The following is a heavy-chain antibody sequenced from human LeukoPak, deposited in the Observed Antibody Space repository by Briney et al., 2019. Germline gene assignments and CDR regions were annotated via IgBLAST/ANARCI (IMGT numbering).Heavy chain of an antibody. D-gene: IGHD5-24*01. CDR3: AREGRDGYNYWFDP. CDR1: GGTFSSYA. Sequence: SVKVSCKASGGTFSSYAISWVRQAPGQGLEWMRRIIPILGIANYAQKFQGRVTITADKSTSTAYMELSSLRSEDTAVYYCAREGRDGYNYWFDPWGQGTLVTVSS. J-gene: IGHJ5*02. CDR2: IIPILGIA. V-gene: IGHV1-69*04.